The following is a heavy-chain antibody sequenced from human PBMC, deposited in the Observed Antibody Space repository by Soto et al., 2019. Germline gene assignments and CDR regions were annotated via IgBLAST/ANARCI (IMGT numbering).Heavy chain of an antibody. J-gene: IGHJ3*01. CDR1: GFTFSTYD. Sequence: GGSLSLSCVVSGFTFSTYDVTWVRQAPGKGLEWVSSISRSTITDYADSVKGRFTISRDNAKNSVYLQMNSLRAEDTAVYYCARDQLYYNDISGRPLNAFDVWGQGTMVTVSS. CDR3: ARDQLYYNDISGRPLNAFDV. D-gene: IGHD3-22*01. V-gene: IGHV3-48*01. CDR2: ISRSTIT.